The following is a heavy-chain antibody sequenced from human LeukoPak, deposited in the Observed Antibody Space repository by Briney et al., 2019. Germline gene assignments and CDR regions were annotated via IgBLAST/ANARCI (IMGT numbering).Heavy chain of an antibody. CDR2: INPNSGGT. Sequence: ASVKVSCKVSGYTLTELSMHWVRQAPGQGLEWMGWINPNSGGTNYAQKFQGRVTMTRDTSISTAYMELSRLRSDDTAVYYCARSQWFGELSRYYYYYMDVWGKGTTVTISS. J-gene: IGHJ6*03. D-gene: IGHD3-10*01. CDR3: ARSQWFGELSRYYYYYMDV. CDR1: GYTLTELS. V-gene: IGHV1-2*02.